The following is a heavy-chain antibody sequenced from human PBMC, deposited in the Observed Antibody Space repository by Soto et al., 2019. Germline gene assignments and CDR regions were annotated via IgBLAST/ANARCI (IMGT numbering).Heavy chain of an antibody. CDR1: GFRFARYG. J-gene: IGHJ3*02. V-gene: IGHV3-23*01. Sequence: GGSLRLSCAASGFRFARYGMSLVRQSPGKGLEWVSSLIIGVDSTYYADSVKGRFTISRDNSNKTLYLQMNSLGAEDTAIYYCAKSRPAIRESGFGGFDMWRKGHMFTV. D-gene: IGHD3-16*01. CDR2: LIIGVDST. CDR3: AKSRPAIRESGFGGFDM.